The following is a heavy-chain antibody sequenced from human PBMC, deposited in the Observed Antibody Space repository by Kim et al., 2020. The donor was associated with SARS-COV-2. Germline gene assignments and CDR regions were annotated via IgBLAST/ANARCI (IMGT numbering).Heavy chain of an antibody. CDR3: TRERHYYGSETYHFDY. CDR1: GGTFSRYT. CDR2: IIPIFGTL. D-gene: IGHD3-10*01. Sequence: SVKVSCRASGGTFSRYTISWVRQAPGQGLEWMGGIIPIFGTLTYAHKFQGRVTITADESTNTADMELSSLRSEDTAVYCCTRERHYYGSETYHFDYWGQGTLVTVSS. J-gene: IGHJ4*02. V-gene: IGHV1-69*13.